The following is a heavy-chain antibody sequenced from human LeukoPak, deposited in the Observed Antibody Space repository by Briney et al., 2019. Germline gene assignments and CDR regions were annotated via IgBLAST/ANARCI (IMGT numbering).Heavy chain of an antibody. CDR2: INPSGGST. D-gene: IGHD2-2*01. CDR1: GYTFTGYY. V-gene: IGHV1-46*01. Sequence: RASVKVSCKASGYTFTGYYMHWVRQAPGQGLEWMGIINPSGGSTSYAQKFQGRVTMTRDTSTSTVYMELSSLRSEDTAVYYCARETPYCSSTSCYGPTREYFQHWGQGTLVTVSS. CDR3: ARETPYCSSTSCYGPTREYFQH. J-gene: IGHJ1*01.